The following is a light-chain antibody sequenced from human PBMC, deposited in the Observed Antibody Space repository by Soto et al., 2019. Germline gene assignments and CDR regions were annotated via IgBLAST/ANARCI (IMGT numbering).Light chain of an antibody. CDR2: LNSDGSH. V-gene: IGLV4-69*01. CDR3: QTWDTGIQV. Sequence: QLVLTQSPSASASLGASVKLTCTLGSEHSTYAIAWHQQQPEKGPRYLMKLNSDGSHRKGDGIPDRFSGSSSGAERYLTISSLQSEDEADYYCQTWDTGIQVFGGGTKVTVL. CDR1: SEHSTYA. J-gene: IGLJ2*01.